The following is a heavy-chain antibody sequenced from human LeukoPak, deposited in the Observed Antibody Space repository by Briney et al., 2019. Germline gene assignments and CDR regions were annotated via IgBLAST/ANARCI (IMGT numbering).Heavy chain of an antibody. J-gene: IGHJ4*02. Sequence: ASVKVSCRASGYTFTSYYMHWVRQAPGQGLEWMGIINPSGGSTSYAQKFQGRVTMTRDTSTSTVYMELSSLRSEDTAVYCCARAIFGVVTLFDYWGQGTLVTVSS. CDR3: ARAIFGVVTLFDY. V-gene: IGHV1-46*03. CDR1: GYTFTSYY. CDR2: INPSGGST. D-gene: IGHD3-3*01.